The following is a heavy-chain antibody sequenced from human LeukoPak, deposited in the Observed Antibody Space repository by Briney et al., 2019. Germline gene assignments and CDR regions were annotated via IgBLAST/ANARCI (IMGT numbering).Heavy chain of an antibody. V-gene: IGHV3-23*01. J-gene: IGHJ4*02. CDR3: AKDFYGDYARTGLDY. Sequence: GGSLRLSCAASGFTVSSNYMSWVRQAPGKGLEWVSSISGSGGSTYYADSVKGRFTISRDNSKNTLYLQMNSLRAEDTAVYYCAKDFYGDYARTGLDYWGQGTLVTVSS. D-gene: IGHD4-17*01. CDR1: GFTVSSNY. CDR2: ISGSGGST.